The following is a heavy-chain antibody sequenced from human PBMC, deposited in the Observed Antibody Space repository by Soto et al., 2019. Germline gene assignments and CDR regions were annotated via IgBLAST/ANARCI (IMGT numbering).Heavy chain of an antibody. J-gene: IGHJ4*02. D-gene: IGHD2-21*02. Sequence: EVQLVESGGGLVKPGGSLRLSCAASGFTFSSYSMNWVRQAPGKGLEWVSSISSSSSYIYYADSVKGRFTISRDNAKNSLYLQMNSLRAEDTAVYYCARDANLLYCGGDCYLDYWGQGTLVTVSS. CDR2: ISSSSSYI. CDR1: GFTFSSYS. CDR3: ARDANLLYCGGDCYLDY. V-gene: IGHV3-21*01.